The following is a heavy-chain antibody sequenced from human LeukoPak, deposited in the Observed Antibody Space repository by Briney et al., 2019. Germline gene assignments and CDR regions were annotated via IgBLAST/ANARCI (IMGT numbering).Heavy chain of an antibody. CDR1: GGSISSGSYH. D-gene: IGHD3-10*01. CDR3: ARDVGGVDY. J-gene: IGHJ4*02. Sequence: SQTLSLTCTVSGGSISSGSYHWSWIRQPAGKGLEWIGRIYTSGSTNYNPSLKSRVTISVDTSKNQFSLKLSSVTAADTAVYYCARDVGGVDYWGQGTLVTVSS. V-gene: IGHV4-61*02. CDR2: IYTSGST.